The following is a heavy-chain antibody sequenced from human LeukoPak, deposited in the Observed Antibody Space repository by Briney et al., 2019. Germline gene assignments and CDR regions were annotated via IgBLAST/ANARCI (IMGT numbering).Heavy chain of an antibody. Sequence: GGSLRLSCEASGYTFSSISMNWVRQAPGKGLEWVSSISPDGETTYHADSVKGRFTTSRDNPKSSLYLQMNSLRAEDTALYYCTRDLPVPSLVRGIIIYGLIDYWGQGTLVTVSS. D-gene: IGHD3-10*01. CDR2: ISPDGETT. CDR1: GYTFSSIS. V-gene: IGHV3-21*06. CDR3: TRDLPVPSLVRGIIIYGLIDY. J-gene: IGHJ4*02.